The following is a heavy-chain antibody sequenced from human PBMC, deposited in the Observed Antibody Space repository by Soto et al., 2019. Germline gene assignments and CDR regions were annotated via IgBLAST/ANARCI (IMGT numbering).Heavy chain of an antibody. V-gene: IGHV3-23*01. Sequence: EVQLLESGGGLVQPGGSLRLSCAASGFTFSSYAMSWVRQAPGKGLEWVSAISGSGGSTYYADSVKGRFTISRDNSKNTLYLQMNSLRAEDTAVYYCAKDDYIVVVVAAPTPNGHFDYWGQGTLVTVSS. CDR2: ISGSGGST. J-gene: IGHJ4*02. D-gene: IGHD2-15*01. CDR3: AKDDYIVVVVAAPTPNGHFDY. CDR1: GFTFSSYA.